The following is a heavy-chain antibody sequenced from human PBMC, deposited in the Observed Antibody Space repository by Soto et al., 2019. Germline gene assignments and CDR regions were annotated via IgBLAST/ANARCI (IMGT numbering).Heavy chain of an antibody. CDR1: GFTFSSYG. CDR2: ISYDGSNK. J-gene: IGHJ4*02. CDR3: ARSPY. Sequence: QVQLVESGGGVVQPGRSLRLSCAASGFTFSSYGMHWVRQAPGKGLEWVAVISYDGSNKYYADSVKGRFTISRDNSKNTLYLQMHSLRAEDPAVYYCARSPYWGQGTLVTVSS. V-gene: IGHV3-30*03.